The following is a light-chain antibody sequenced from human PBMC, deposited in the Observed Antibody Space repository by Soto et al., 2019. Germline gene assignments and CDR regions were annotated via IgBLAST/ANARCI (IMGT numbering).Light chain of an antibody. CDR1: SSNIGSYT. CDR2: TNN. V-gene: IGLV1-44*01. Sequence: QPVLTHPPSASGTPGQRVTISCSGSSSNIGSYTVNWYQDLPGAAPKVLISTNNRRPSGVPDGFSGSKSGTSASLAISGLQSEDKADYYCAAWDDILNGVVFGGGTKVTVL. CDR3: AAWDDILNGVV. J-gene: IGLJ2*01.